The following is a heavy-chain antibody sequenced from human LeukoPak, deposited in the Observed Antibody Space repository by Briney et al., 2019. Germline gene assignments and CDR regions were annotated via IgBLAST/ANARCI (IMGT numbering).Heavy chain of an antibody. CDR2: IYYSGST. J-gene: IGHJ4*02. CDR3: AGHDRLAAAGFDY. CDR1: GGSISSSSYY. D-gene: IGHD6-13*01. V-gene: IGHV4-39*01. Sequence: SEALSLTCTVSGGSISSSSYYWGWIRQPPGKGLEWIGSIYYSGSTYYNPSLKSRVTISVDTSKNQFSLKLSSVTAADTAVYYCAGHDRLAAAGFDYWGQGTLVTVSS.